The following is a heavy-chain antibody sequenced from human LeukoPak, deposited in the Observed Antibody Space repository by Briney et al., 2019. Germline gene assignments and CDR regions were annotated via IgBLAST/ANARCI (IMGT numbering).Heavy chain of an antibody. J-gene: IGHJ3*02. CDR2: IHYSVTT. CDR1: GDSISSYY. Sequence: PSETLSLTCTVSGDSISSYYWSWIRQPPGKGLEWNANIHYSVTTTYNPSLKSRVPISIDTSKNQCSLRLSSVTATDTAVYYCVKAAPGPHDAFDIWGQGTMVTVSS. D-gene: IGHD6-13*01. V-gene: IGHV4-59*08. CDR3: VKAAPGPHDAFDI.